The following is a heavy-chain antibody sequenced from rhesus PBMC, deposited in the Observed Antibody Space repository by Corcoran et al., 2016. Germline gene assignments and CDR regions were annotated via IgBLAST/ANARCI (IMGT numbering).Heavy chain of an antibody. CDR3: ARDRCYEENDY. CDR1: GFTCSSYG. Sequence: EVQLVESGGGLVQPGGSLRLSWAASGFTCSSYGMHGVRQAPGKGLGVVAVISYDGSKKYYADALKDLFTSSRDNSTNMLYLPRNNLKLEATAVYYCARDRCYEENDYWGQGVLVTVSS. J-gene: IGHJ4*01. CDR2: ISYDGSKK. D-gene: IGHD2-2*01. V-gene: IGHV3-54*02.